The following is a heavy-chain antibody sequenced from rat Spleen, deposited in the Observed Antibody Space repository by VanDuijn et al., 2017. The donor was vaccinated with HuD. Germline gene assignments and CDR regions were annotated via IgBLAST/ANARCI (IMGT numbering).Heavy chain of an antibody. CDR3: ARHPDYSNYFDY. J-gene: IGHJ3*01. D-gene: IGHD1-10*01. Sequence: EVQLVESDGGLVQPGRSLKLSCAASGFTFSNYYMAWVRQAPTKGLEWVAYISTGGGSTYYRDSVKGRFTVSRDNAKSTLYLQMDSLRSEDTATYYCARHPDYSNYFDYWGQGTLVTVSS. CDR1: GFTFSNYY. CDR2: ISTGGGST. V-gene: IGHV5-25*01.